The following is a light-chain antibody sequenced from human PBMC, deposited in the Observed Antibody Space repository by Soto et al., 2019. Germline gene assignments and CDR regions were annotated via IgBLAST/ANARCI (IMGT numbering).Light chain of an antibody. Sequence: DIQMTQSPSTLSASVGDRVIITCRASQTIRTWLAWYQQKPGNAPKLLIYGASDLESGLPSRFSGSGSGTEFTLAISSLQPDDFATYYCQQYNGNWWTFGQGTKVE. CDR1: QTIRTW. J-gene: IGKJ1*01. CDR2: GAS. CDR3: QQYNGNWWT. V-gene: IGKV1-5*03.